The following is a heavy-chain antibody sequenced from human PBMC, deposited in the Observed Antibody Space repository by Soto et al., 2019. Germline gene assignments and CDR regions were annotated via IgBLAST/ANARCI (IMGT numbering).Heavy chain of an antibody. CDR1: GAAISSDY. Sequence: SEPLSLTCTVSGAAISSDYWNWIRQPAGKGLEWIGRFYTSGNPNCNPSLKGRVTMSADTSKNQFSLKLTSVTAADTAVYYCARDSISRFLIFDDWRQWSQVTVSS. CDR2: FYTSGNP. CDR3: ARDSISRFLIFDD. V-gene: IGHV4-4*07. D-gene: IGHD3-3*01. J-gene: IGHJ4*02.